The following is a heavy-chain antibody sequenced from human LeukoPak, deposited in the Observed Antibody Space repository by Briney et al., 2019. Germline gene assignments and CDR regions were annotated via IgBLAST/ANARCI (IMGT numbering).Heavy chain of an antibody. CDR2: IIPIFGTA. V-gene: IGHV1-69*05. Sequence: GSSVKVSCKASGGTFSSYAISWVRQAPGQGLEWMGGIIPIFGTANYAQKLQGRVTMTTDTSTSTAYMELRSLRSDDTAVYYCARDSARFGELSHPIDYWGQGTLVTVSS. J-gene: IGHJ4*02. D-gene: IGHD3-10*01. CDR1: GGTFSSYA. CDR3: ARDSARFGELSHPIDY.